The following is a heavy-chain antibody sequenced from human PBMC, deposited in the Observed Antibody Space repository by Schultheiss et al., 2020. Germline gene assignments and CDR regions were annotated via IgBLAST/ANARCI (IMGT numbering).Heavy chain of an antibody. Sequence: GGSLRLSCAASGFTFSSYGMHWVRQAPGKGLEWVAVISYDGSNKYYADSVKGRFTISRDNSKNTLYLQMNSLRAEDTAVYYCAKDRASWQQLYFDYWGQGTLVTGSS. J-gene: IGHJ4*02. D-gene: IGHD6-13*01. CDR1: GFTFSSYG. CDR3: AKDRASWQQLYFDY. CDR2: ISYDGSNK. V-gene: IGHV3-30*18.